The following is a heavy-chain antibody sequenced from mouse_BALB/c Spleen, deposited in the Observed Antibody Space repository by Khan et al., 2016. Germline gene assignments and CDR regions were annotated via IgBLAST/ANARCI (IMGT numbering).Heavy chain of an antibody. J-gene: IGHJ4*01. CDR2: IAPGSGST. D-gene: IGHD1-1*01. CDR3: AREGTVPLMDY. CDR1: GYTFTSYW. Sequence: DLVKPGASVKLSCKASGYTFTSYWINWIKQRPGQGLEWIGRIAPGSGSTYYTEMFKGKATLTVDTSSSTAYIHLSSLSSEDSAVYCCAREGTVPLMDYWGQGTSVTVSS. V-gene: IGHV1S41*01.